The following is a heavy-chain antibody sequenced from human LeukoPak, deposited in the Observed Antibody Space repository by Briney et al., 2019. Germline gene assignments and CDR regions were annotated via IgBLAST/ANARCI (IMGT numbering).Heavy chain of an antibody. Sequence: AGGSLRLSCAASGFTFSSYGMHWVRQAPGKGLEWVAVISYDAGNKYSADSVKGRFTISRDNSQNTLYLQMNSLRAEDTAVYYCAKDRGTSSPACGMDVWGQGTTVTVSS. V-gene: IGHV3-30*18. D-gene: IGHD6-13*01. CDR3: AKDRGTSSPACGMDV. CDR2: ISYDAGNK. J-gene: IGHJ6*02. CDR1: GFTFSSYG.